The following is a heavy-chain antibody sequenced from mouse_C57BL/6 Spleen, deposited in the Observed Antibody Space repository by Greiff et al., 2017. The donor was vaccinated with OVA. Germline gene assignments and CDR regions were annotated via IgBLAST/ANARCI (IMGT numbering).Heavy chain of an antibody. D-gene: IGHD2-4*01. CDR2: IHPISGST. CDR3: ARRDYDYAFAY. CDR1: GYTFTSYW. V-gene: IGHV1-64*01. Sequence: VKLQQPGAELVKPGASVKLSCKASGYTFTSYWMHWVKQRPGQGLEWIGMIHPISGSTNYNEKFKSKATLTVDKSSSTAYMQLSSLTSEDSAVYYCARRDYDYAFAYWGQGTLVTVSA. J-gene: IGHJ3*01.